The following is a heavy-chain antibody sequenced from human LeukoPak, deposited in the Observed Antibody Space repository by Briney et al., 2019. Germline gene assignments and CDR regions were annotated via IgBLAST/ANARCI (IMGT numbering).Heavy chain of an antibody. CDR1: GFTFSSCW. Sequence: GGSLRLSCAASGFTFSSCWMSWVRQAPGKGLEWVANIKQDGSEKYYVDSVKGRFTISRDNAKNSLYLQMNSLRAEDTAVYYCAREAGGATPYWGQGTLVTVSS. CDR2: IKQDGSEK. V-gene: IGHV3-7*01. J-gene: IGHJ4*02. D-gene: IGHD1-26*01. CDR3: AREAGGATPY.